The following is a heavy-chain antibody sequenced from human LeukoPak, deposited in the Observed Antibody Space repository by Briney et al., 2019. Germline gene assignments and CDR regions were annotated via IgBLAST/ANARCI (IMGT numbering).Heavy chain of an antibody. CDR3: ASTYYDSSDYYRSYAFDI. J-gene: IGHJ3*02. Sequence: GASVKVSCKASGYTFTGYYMHWVRQAPGQGLEWMGWINPNSGGTNYAQKFQGRVTMTRDTSISTAYMELSRLRSDDTAVYYCASTYYDSSDYYRSYAFDIWGQGTMVTVSS. CDR1: GYTFTGYY. V-gene: IGHV1-2*02. D-gene: IGHD3-22*01. CDR2: INPNSGGT.